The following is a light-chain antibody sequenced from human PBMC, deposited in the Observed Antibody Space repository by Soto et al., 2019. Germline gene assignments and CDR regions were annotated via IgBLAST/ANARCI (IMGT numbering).Light chain of an antibody. V-gene: IGKV1-33*01. CDR2: DAS. CDR3: QQYDNFPLT. J-gene: IGKJ3*01. Sequence: DIQMTQSPSSLSASVGDRVTISCQASQDINNYLNWYQQRPGQAPKLLIYDASILKTGVPSRFSGSGSGTDFTLTIISLQAEDVATYYCQQYDNFPLTFGPGTKVDIK. CDR1: QDINNY.